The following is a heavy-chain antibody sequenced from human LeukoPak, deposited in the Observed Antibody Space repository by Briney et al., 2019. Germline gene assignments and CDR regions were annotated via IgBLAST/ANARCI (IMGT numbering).Heavy chain of an antibody. D-gene: IGHD3-22*01. CDR2: IGTYGGDT. J-gene: IGHJ5*01. CDR3: ARDLWNFYDDSGYNRDFDS. CDR1: TSR. V-gene: IGHV1-18*01. Sequence: ASVKVSCKATSRISWVRQAPGQGLEWMGWIGTYGGDTYYAQKFQGRITVTTDTSTSTVHMELRNLRSDDTAVYYCARDLWNFYDDSGYNRDFDSWGQGTLVTVSS.